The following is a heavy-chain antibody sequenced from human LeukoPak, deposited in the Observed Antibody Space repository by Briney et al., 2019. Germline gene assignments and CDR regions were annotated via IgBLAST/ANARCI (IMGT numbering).Heavy chain of an antibody. J-gene: IGHJ4*02. CDR2: IYHSGST. Sequence: SGTLSLTCAVSGGSISSSNRWSWVRQPPGKGLEWIGEIYHSGSTNYNPSLKSRVTISVDKSKNQFSLKLSSVTAADTAVYYCARGFSSGYRPFDYWGQGTLVTVSS. CDR1: GGSISSSNR. V-gene: IGHV4-4*02. CDR3: ARGFSSGYRPFDY. D-gene: IGHD3-22*01.